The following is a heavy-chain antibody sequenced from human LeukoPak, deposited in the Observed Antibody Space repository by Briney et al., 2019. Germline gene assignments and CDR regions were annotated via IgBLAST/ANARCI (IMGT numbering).Heavy chain of an antibody. CDR3: ARGAYYYDSSGYSSPHSDY. Sequence: SETLSLTCAVYGGSFSGYYWNWIRQPPGKGLEWIGEINQSGSNNYNPSRNSQVTISVDTSKNQFSLKLSSVADEDTAVYYCARGAYYYDSSGYSSPHSDYWGQGTLVTVSS. J-gene: IGHJ4*02. V-gene: IGHV4-34*01. CDR1: GGSFSGYY. D-gene: IGHD3-22*01. CDR2: INQSGSN.